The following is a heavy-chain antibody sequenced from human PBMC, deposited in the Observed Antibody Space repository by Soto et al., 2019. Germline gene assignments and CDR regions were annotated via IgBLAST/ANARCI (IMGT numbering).Heavy chain of an antibody. CDR2: ISGSGGST. CDR1: GFTFSSYA. D-gene: IGHD3-9*01. J-gene: IGHJ4*02. Sequence: GSLRLSCAASGFTFSSYAMSWVRQAPGKGLEWVSAISGSGGSTYYADSVKGRLTISRDNSKNTLYLQMNSLRAEDTAVYYCAKYSYDILTGFPTYFDYWGQGTLVTVSS. CDR3: AKYSYDILTGFPTYFDY. V-gene: IGHV3-23*01.